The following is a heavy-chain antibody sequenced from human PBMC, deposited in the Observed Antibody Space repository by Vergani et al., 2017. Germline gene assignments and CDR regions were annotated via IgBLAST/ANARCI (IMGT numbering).Heavy chain of an antibody. CDR2: ISYDGSNK. J-gene: IGHJ2*01. CDR3: ARDPFYYSNALGYLDL. V-gene: IGHV3-30*03. CDR1: GFTFSSYG. Sequence: QVQLVESGGGVVQPGRSLRLSCAASGFTFSSYGMHWVRQAPGKGLEWVAVISYDGSNKYYADSVKGRFTISRDNSKNTLYLQMNSLRAEDTAVYYCARDPFYYSNALGYLDLWGRGTLVTVSS. D-gene: IGHD4-11*01.